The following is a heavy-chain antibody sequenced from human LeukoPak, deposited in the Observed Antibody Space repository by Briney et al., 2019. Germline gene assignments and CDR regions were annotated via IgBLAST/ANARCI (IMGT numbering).Heavy chain of an antibody. CDR1: GFTFSSYA. Sequence: PGGSLRLSCAASGFTFSSYAMSWVRQAPGKGLEWVSAISGSGGSTYYADSVKGRFTISRDASKNTLYLQMNSLRPEDTAVYYCAKIYKGYYFDSRAQYFQHWGQGTLVTVSS. J-gene: IGHJ1*01. CDR3: AKIYKGYYFDSRAQYFQH. D-gene: IGHD3-22*01. V-gene: IGHV3-23*01. CDR2: ISGSGGST.